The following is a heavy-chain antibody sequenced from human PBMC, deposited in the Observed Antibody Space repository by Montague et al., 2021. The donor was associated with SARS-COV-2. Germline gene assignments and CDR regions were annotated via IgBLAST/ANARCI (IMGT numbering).Heavy chain of an antibody. V-gene: IGHV6-1*01. CDR2: TYYRSMWKS. CDR3: VRGIEAAGSYDY. CDR1: GDSVSSNSAT. D-gene: IGHD6-13*01. J-gene: IGHJ4*02. Sequence: CAISGDSVSSNSATWNWIRQSPSRGLEWLGRTYYRSMWKSDNARSVKIRIAINPDTSKNQFSLQLSSVTPEDTALYYCVRGIEAAGSYDYWGQGTLVTVSS.